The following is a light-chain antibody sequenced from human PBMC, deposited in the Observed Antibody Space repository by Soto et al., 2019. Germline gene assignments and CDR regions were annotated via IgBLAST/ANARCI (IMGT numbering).Light chain of an antibody. Sequence: DIQMTQSPSSLSASVGDRVTITCRASQSISSYLNWYQQKPGKAPKLLIYAASSLQSGVPSRFSGSGSRTDFTLTISSLQPEDFATYYCQHSYSTRWTFGQGTKV. CDR3: QHSYSTRWT. CDR2: AAS. CDR1: QSISSY. J-gene: IGKJ1*01. V-gene: IGKV1-39*01.